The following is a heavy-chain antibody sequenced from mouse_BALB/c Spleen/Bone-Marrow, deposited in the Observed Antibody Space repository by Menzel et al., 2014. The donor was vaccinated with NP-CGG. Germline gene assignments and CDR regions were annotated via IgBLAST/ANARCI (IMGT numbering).Heavy chain of an antibody. J-gene: IGHJ3*01. CDR2: IHPSDSET. V-gene: IGHV1-69*02. D-gene: IGHD2-1*01. Sequence: QVQLKQSGAELVRPGASVKLSCKASGYSFTSYWMNWVKQRPGQGLEWIGVIHPSDSETRLNQKFKDKATLTVDKSSSTAYMQLSSPTSEDSAVYYCAREKVYYGISWFAYWGQGTLVTVSA. CDR1: GYSFTSYW. CDR3: AREKVYYGISWFAY.